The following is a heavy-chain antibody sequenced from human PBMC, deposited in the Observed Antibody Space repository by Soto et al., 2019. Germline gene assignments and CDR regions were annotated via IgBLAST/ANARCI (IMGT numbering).Heavy chain of an antibody. CDR1: GFTLRGYA. Sequence: VGSLRLSCVASGFTLRGYAMGWVRQAPGRGLEWVSFISGTDRSTNYADSVKGRSTISRDNSKNTVVLQMNSLRVEDTARYYCAKFDGYFYYGMDVWGQGTPVTVSS. V-gene: IGHV3-23*01. CDR2: ISGTDRST. CDR3: AKFDGYFYYGMDV. J-gene: IGHJ6*02.